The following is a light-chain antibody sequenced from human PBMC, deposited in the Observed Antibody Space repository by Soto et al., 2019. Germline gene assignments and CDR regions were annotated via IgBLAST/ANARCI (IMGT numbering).Light chain of an antibody. CDR3: QQLKSYLWT. Sequence: IQLTQSPSSLSASVGDRVTITCRASQGISSYLAWYQQKPVKAPKLLIYAASTLQRGVPSRFSGSGSGTDFTLTISSPQPEDFATYYCQQLKSYLWTFGQGTKVEIK. CDR2: AAS. J-gene: IGKJ1*01. V-gene: IGKV1-9*01. CDR1: QGISSY.